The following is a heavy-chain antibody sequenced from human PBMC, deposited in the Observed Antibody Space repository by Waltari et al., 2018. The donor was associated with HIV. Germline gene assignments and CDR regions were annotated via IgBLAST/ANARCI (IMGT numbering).Heavy chain of an antibody. Sequence: EALLVASGGGVVKPGGSQTLYCEASKFGFGNSWLVWLAQTSGKGLEWVANINQYGTKKNYANSVKGRFSVSRDNGKYSVFLEMNRLRVQDTAVYCCARADQWGIFLDSYYGLDVWGRGTTVIVSS. CDR3: ARADQWGIFLDSYYGLDV. J-gene: IGHJ6*02. V-gene: IGHV3-7*01. CDR1: KFGFGNSW. CDR2: INQYGTKK. D-gene: IGHD1-26*01.